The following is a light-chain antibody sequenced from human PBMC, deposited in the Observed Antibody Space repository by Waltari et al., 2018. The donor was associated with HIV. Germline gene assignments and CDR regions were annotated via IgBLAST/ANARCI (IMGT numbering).Light chain of an antibody. CDR3: AAWDDSLDGPVV. Sequence: QSVLTQPPSASGTPGQRVTISCSGSDSNLRNSYVYWYHQLPGTALTFIIPQINQRPSGVPDRFSGSKSGTSASLVISGLRSEDEADYHCAAWDDSLDGPVVFGGGTKLTV. V-gene: IGLV1-47*01. CDR2: QIN. J-gene: IGLJ2*01. CDR1: DSNLRNSY.